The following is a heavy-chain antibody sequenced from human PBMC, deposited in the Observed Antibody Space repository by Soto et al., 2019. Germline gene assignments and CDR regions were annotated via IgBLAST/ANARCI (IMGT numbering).Heavy chain of an antibody. D-gene: IGHD3-10*01. CDR1: GYTFTSYD. J-gene: IGHJ2*01. CDR2: MNPNSGNT. Sequence: QVQLVQSGAEVKKPGASVKVSCKASGYTFTSYDINWVRQATGQGLEWMGWMNPNSGNTGYAQKFQGRVNMDRXXSIRTAYMALSSLRSEDTAVYYCARGGGSGTDFDLWGRGTLVTVSS. V-gene: IGHV1-8*01. CDR3: ARGGGSGTDFDL.